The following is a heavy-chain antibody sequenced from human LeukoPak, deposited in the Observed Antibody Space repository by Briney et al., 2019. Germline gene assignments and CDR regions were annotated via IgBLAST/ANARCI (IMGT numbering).Heavy chain of an antibody. Sequence: QPGRSLRLSCAASGFTFDDYAMHWVRQAPGKGLEWVSGISWNSGSIGYADSVKGRFTISRDNAKNSLYLQMNSLRAEDTALYYCAKGSYYDILTGYFDDWGQGTLVTVSS. CDR3: AKGSYYDILTGYFDD. CDR2: ISWNSGSI. CDR1: GFTFDDYA. V-gene: IGHV3-9*01. D-gene: IGHD3-9*01. J-gene: IGHJ4*02.